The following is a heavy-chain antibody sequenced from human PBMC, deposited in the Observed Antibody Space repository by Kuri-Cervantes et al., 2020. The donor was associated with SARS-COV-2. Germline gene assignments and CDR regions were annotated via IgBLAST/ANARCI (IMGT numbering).Heavy chain of an antibody. CDR3: TTLIDY. V-gene: IGHV3-73*01. CDR2: VRGKANNYAT. J-gene: IGHJ4*02. Sequence: GGSLRLSCTASGFNYLNYAMHWVRQAPGTGLEWVGRVRGKANNYATAYAASVKGRFTISRDDSKNTAYLQMNSLKTEDTAVYYCTTLIDYWGQGALVTVSS. CDR1: GFNYLNYA.